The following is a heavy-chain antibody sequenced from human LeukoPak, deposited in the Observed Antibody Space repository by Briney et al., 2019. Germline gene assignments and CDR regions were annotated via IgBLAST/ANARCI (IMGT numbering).Heavy chain of an antibody. CDR1: GGSISSGDYY. J-gene: IGHJ3*02. CDR2: IYYSGST. Sequence: PSETLSLTCTVSGGSISSGDYYWSWIRQHPGKGLEWIGYIYYSGSTYYNPSLKSRVTISVDTSKNQFSLKLSSVTDADTAVYYCARLYTTFRAFDIWGQGTMVTVSS. D-gene: IGHD2-2*02. V-gene: IGHV4-31*03. CDR3: ARLYTTFRAFDI.